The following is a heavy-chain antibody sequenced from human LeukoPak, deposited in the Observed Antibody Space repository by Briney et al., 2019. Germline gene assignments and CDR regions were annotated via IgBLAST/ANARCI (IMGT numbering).Heavy chain of an antibody. Sequence: PGGSLRLSCAASGFTFSDYYMSWIRQAPGKGLEWVSAISGNDGATYYADSVEGRFTISRDSSKSTLYLHMNSLRAEDTAVYYCAKGRDVAVTGSKVGSDYWGQGTLVTVSS. D-gene: IGHD6-19*01. CDR2: ISGNDGAT. CDR3: AKGRDVAVTGSKVGSDY. V-gene: IGHV3-23*01. J-gene: IGHJ4*02. CDR1: GFTFSDYY.